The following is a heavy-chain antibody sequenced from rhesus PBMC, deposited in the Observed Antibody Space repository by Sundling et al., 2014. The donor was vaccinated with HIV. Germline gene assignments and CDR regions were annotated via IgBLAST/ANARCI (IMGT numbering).Heavy chain of an antibody. V-gene: IGHV4-106*01. CDR2: IYGSGGRI. J-gene: IGHJ5-1*01. Sequence: QVQLQESGPGLVKPSETLSLTCAVSGGSINDNYYWTWIRQPPGKGLEWIGYIYGSGGRIYYNPSLKSRVTISTDTSKDHFSLNLNSVTAADTAVYYCARRVIVLLQYFDVWGPGVLVTVSS. CDR1: GGSINDNYY. D-gene: IGHD2-27*01. CDR3: ARRVIVLLQYFDV.